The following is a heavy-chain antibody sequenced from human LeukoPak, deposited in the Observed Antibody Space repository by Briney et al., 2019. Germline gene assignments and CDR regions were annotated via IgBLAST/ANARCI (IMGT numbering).Heavy chain of an antibody. CDR1: GGTFGSYA. CDR3: ARDLGYCSSTSCFKYYYYYGMDV. Sequence: SVKVSCKASGGTFGSYAISWVRQAPGQGLEWMGGIIPIFGTANYAQKFQGRVTITADESTSTAYMELSSLRSEDTAVYYCARDLGYCSSTSCFKYYYYYGMDVWGQGTTVTVSS. CDR2: IIPIFGTA. J-gene: IGHJ6*02. D-gene: IGHD2-2*01. V-gene: IGHV1-69*13.